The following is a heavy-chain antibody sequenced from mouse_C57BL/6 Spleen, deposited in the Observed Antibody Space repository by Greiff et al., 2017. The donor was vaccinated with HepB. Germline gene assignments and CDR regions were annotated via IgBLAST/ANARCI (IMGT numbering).Heavy chain of an antibody. D-gene: IGHD2-1*01. CDR1: GYTFTDYY. J-gene: IGHJ4*01. CDR3: ARGSYGNYLYYAMDY. CDR2: INPYNGGT. Sequence: VQLQQSGPVLVKPGASVKMSCKASGYTFTDYYMNWVKQSHGKSLEWIGVINPYNGGTSYNQKFKGKATLTVDKSSSTAYMELNSLTSEDSAVYYCARGSYGNYLYYAMDYWGQGTSVTVSS. V-gene: IGHV1-19*01.